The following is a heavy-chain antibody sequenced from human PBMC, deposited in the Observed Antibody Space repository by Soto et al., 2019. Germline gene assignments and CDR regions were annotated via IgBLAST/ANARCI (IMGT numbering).Heavy chain of an antibody. CDR3: ARFWRGPAAIYYYYGMDV. Sequence: QVQLQESGPGLVKPSQTLSLTCTVSGGSISSGGYYWSWIRQHPGKGLEWIGYIYYSGSTYYNPSLKSRFTIAVDTSKNQFSLKLSSVTAADTAVYYCARFWRGPAAIYYYYGMDVWGQGTTVTVSS. V-gene: IGHV4-31*03. CDR2: IYYSGST. CDR1: GGSISSGGYY. J-gene: IGHJ6*02. D-gene: IGHD2-2*01.